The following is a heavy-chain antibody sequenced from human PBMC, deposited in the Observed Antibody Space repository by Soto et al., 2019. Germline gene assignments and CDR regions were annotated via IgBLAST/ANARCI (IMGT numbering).Heavy chain of an antibody. CDR2: INHSGST. CDR3: ARGMVLEWLSSFDY. CDR1: GGSFSGYY. Sequence: QVQLQQWGAGLLKPSETLSLTCAVYGGSFSGYYWSWIRQPPGKGLESIGEINHSGSTTYNPSLKRRVTMSVDTSETQFSLRLSSVTAADTAVYYCARGMVLEWLSSFDYWGQGTLVTVSS. V-gene: IGHV4-34*01. D-gene: IGHD3-3*01. J-gene: IGHJ4*02.